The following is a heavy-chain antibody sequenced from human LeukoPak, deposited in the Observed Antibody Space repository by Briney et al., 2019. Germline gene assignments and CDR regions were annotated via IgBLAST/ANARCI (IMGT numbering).Heavy chain of an antibody. CDR1: GFTFSSYW. D-gene: IGHD6-19*01. V-gene: IGHV4-34*01. Sequence: GSLRLSCAASGFTFSSYWMTWVRQAPGKGLEWIGEINHSGSTNYNPSLKSRVTISVDTSKNQFSLKLSSVTAADTAVYYCARDWGIAVAAPGGEDYWGQGTLVTVSS. CDR3: ARDWGIAVAAPGGEDY. J-gene: IGHJ4*02. CDR2: INHSGST.